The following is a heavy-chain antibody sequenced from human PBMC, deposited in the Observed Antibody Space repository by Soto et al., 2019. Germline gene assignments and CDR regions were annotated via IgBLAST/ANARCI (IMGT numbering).Heavy chain of an antibody. V-gene: IGHV3-23*01. J-gene: IGHJ4*02. Sequence: PGGSLRLSCAASGFTFSSYAMSWVRQAPGKGLEWVSAISGSGGSTYYTESVKGRFTISRDNFKNTLYLQMNSLRAEDTAVYYCAKDTGRGGGSVFDYWGQGTLVTVSS. CDR1: GFTFSSYA. CDR2: ISGSGGST. CDR3: AKDTGRGGGSVFDY. D-gene: IGHD2-15*01.